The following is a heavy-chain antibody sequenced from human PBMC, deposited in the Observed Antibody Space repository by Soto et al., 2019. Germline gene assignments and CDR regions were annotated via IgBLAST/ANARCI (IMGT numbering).Heavy chain of an antibody. V-gene: IGHV3-7*01. CDR1: GFTFSSYW. D-gene: IGHD6-13*01. CDR2: IKQDGSEK. J-gene: IGHJ4*02. CDR3: ARGMALIGAAGWGFDY. Sequence: EVQLVESGGGLVQPGGSLRLSCAASGFTFSSYWMSWVRQAPGKGLEWVANIKQDGSEKYYVDSVKGRFTISRDNAKNSRYREMNSLRAEDTAGYYCARGMALIGAAGWGFDYWGQGTLVTVSS.